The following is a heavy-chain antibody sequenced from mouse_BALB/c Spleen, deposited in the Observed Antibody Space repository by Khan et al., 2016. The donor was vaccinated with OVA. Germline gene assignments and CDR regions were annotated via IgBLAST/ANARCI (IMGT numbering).Heavy chain of an antibody. J-gene: IGHJ2*01. V-gene: IGHV1-7*01. Sequence: QVQLQQSGAELAKPGASVKMSCKASGYTFINYWILWVKQRPGQGLEWIGYINPSTGYTEYNQKFKDKATLTADKSSSTAYMQLSSLTSEDSAVYYGARRGLRWDFDYWGQGTTLTVSS. CDR3: ARRGLRWDFDY. D-gene: IGHD1-1*01. CDR2: INPSTGYT. CDR1: GYTFINYW.